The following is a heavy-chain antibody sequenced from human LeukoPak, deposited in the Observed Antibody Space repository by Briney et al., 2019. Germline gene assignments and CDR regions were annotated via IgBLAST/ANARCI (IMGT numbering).Heavy chain of an antibody. D-gene: IGHD3-10*01. CDR2: ISSNGGNT. J-gene: IGHJ4*02. Sequence: GGSLRLSCSASGFTFSTYAMHWVRQAPGKGLEYVSAISSNGGNTYYAHSVRGRFTISRDNSKNTVYLQMGSLRSEDTAVYYCARDATLLWFGETLGGNFDYWGQGTLVTVSS. V-gene: IGHV3-64*01. CDR3: ARDATLLWFGETLGGNFDY. CDR1: GFTFSTYA.